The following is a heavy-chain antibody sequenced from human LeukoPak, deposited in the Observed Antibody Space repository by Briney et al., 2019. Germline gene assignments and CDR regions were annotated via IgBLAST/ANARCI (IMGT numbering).Heavy chain of an antibody. CDR3: ARGYSSSSEADY. Sequence: KPSETLSLTCTVSGGSISSYYWSWIRQPPGKGLEWLGYIYYSGSTNYNPSLKSRVTISVDTSKNQFSLKLSSVTAADTAVYYCARGYSSSSEADYWGQGTLVTVSS. CDR2: IYYSGST. J-gene: IGHJ4*02. CDR1: GGSISSYY. D-gene: IGHD6-6*01. V-gene: IGHV4-59*01.